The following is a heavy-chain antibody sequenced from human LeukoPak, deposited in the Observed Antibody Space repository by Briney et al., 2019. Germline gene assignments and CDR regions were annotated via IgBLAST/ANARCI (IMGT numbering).Heavy chain of an antibody. CDR1: GTSVSNYS. V-gene: IGHV4-59*02. D-gene: IGHD2/OR15-2a*01. CDR3: ACIEYGSSPFDY. Sequence: SETLSLTCTVSGTSVSNYSCKWIRQPPGKRLEVIGYISYSGNTNYNPSLKSRVTISLDTSNNQFSLILTSVTAADTYLYYCACIEYGSSPFDYRGQGILVTVSS. J-gene: IGHJ4*02. CDR2: ISYSGNT.